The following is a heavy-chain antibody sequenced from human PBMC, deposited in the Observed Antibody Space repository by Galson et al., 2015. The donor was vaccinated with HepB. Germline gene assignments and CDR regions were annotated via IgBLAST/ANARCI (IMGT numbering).Heavy chain of an antibody. CDR3: ARGAVAGLDY. V-gene: IGHV3-53*04. D-gene: IGHD6-19*01. Sequence: SLRLSCAASGFTVSSNYMSWVRQAPGKGLEWVSVIYSGGSTYYADSVKGRFTISRHNSKNTLYLQMSSLRSEDTAVYYCARGAVAGLDYWGQETLVTVSS. CDR1: GFTVSSNY. CDR2: IYSGGST. J-gene: IGHJ4*02.